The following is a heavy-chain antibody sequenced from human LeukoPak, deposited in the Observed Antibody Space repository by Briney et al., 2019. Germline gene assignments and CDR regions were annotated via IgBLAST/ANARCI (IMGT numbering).Heavy chain of an antibody. Sequence: SETLSLTCTVSGGSISSYYWSWIRQPPGKGLEWIGYIYYSGSTNYNPSLKSRVTISVDTSKNQFSLKLSSVTAADTAVYYCARVSTIFGVVAYYFDYWGQGTLVTVSS. D-gene: IGHD3-3*01. CDR1: GGSISSYY. V-gene: IGHV4-59*12. CDR3: ARVSTIFGVVAYYFDY. J-gene: IGHJ4*02. CDR2: IYYSGST.